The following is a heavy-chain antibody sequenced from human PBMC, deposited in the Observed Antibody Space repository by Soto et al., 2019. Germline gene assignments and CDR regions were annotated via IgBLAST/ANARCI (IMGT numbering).Heavy chain of an antibody. V-gene: IGHV3-43*01. D-gene: IGHD3-16*01. CDR3: AKDNRAKWLDVWGESFDV. CDR1: GFTFDDYP. Sequence: PGGPLRLSCAASGFTFDDYPMHWVRQAPGKGLQWVSLISWDGASTSLADSVQGRFTVSRDNSKNSLYLHMNSVRAEDTALYFCAKDNRAKWLDVWGESFDVWGQGTMVTVS. CDR2: ISWDGAST. J-gene: IGHJ3*01.